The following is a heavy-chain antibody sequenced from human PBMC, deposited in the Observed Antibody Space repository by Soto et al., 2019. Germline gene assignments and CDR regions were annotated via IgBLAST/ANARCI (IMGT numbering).Heavy chain of an antibody. Sequence: PGGSLRLSCAASGFTFSDSYMTWIRQAPGKGLEWVSYISSSGTTYYGSSVKGRFTISRDNARNSLYLQMNSLRAEDTAVYYCARDLKYSSGWAFDHWGQGTLVTVSS. V-gene: IGHV3-11*01. CDR2: ISSSGTT. CDR1: GFTFSDSY. J-gene: IGHJ4*02. CDR3: ARDLKYSSGWAFDH. D-gene: IGHD6-19*01.